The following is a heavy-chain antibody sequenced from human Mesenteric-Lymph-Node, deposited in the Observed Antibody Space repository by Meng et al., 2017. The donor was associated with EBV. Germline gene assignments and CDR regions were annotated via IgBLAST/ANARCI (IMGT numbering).Heavy chain of an antibody. CDR2: IFYTGST. V-gene: IGHV4-30-4*01. D-gene: IGHD4-17*01. CDR1: VYSIINGGHY. CDR3: PRDTNGDYGWVDP. Sequence: QVAAQDAGPGLGKPPQPLSLTCAVSVYSIINGGHYWTWIRQPPGKGLEWIGYIFYTGSTYYNPSLKSRVTISLDISKNQFSLNLTSVTAADTAVYYCPRDTNGDYGWVDPWGQGTLVTVSS. J-gene: IGHJ5*02.